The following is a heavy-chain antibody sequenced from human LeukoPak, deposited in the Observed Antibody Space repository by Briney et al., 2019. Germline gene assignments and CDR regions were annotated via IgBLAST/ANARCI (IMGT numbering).Heavy chain of an antibody. V-gene: IGHV4-59*12. CDR3: ARGQKQWLVGAFDI. D-gene: IGHD6-19*01. Sequence: SETLSLTCTVSSGSIRDYYWSWIRQPPGKGLEWIGYIYYTGSTTSNPSLKSRVTISVDTSKNQFSLKLNSVTAADTAVYYCARGQKQWLVGAFDIWGQGTMVTVSS. CDR1: SGSIRDYY. J-gene: IGHJ3*02. CDR2: IYYTGST.